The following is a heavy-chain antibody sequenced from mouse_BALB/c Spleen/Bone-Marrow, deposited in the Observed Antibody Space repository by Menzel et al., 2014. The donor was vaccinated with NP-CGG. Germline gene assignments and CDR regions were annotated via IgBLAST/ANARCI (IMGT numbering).Heavy chain of an antibody. V-gene: IGHV5-4*02. CDR2: ISDGGSYT. CDR1: GFTFSDYY. CDR3: ANYYGSTWFAY. D-gene: IGHD1-1*01. J-gene: IGHJ3*01. Sequence: EVQLVESGGGLVKPGGSLKLSCAASGFTFSDYYMYWVRQTPEKRLEWVATISDGGSYTYYPDSVKGRFTISRDNAENNLYLQMSSLKSEDTAMYYCANYYGSTWFAYWGQETLVTVSA.